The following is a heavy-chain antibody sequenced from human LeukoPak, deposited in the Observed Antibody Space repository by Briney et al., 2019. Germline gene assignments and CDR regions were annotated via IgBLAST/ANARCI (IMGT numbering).Heavy chain of an antibody. CDR1: GFTFSSYA. D-gene: IGHD3-22*01. CDR3: ANYDSSGYYFDY. Sequence: GGSLRISCAASGFTFSSYAMSWVRQAPGKGLEWVAVISYDGSNKYYADSVKGRFTISRDNSKNTLYLQMNSLRAEDTAVYYCANYDSSGYYFDYWGQGTLVTVSS. V-gene: IGHV3-30*18. CDR2: ISYDGSNK. J-gene: IGHJ4*02.